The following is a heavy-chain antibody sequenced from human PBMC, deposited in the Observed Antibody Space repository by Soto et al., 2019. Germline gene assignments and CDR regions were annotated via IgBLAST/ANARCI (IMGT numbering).Heavy chain of an antibody. J-gene: IGHJ4*02. Sequence: EVQLVESGGGLVQPGGSLKLSCAASGFTFSGSAMHWVRQASGKGLEWVGRIRSKANSYATAYAASVKGRFTISRXDXKNTAYLQMNSLNSEDTAVYYCSRWAEGGGFPALDYWGQGTLVTVSS. CDR2: IRSKANSYAT. CDR3: SRWAEGGGFPALDY. D-gene: IGHD6-19*01. V-gene: IGHV3-73*01. CDR1: GFTFSGSA.